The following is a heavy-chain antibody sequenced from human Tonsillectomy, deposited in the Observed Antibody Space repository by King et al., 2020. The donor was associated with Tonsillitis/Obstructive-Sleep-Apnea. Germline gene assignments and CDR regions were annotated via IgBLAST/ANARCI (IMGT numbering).Heavy chain of an antibody. CDR1: GFTFDDYA. CDR2: ISWNSGSI. Sequence: VQLVESGGVLVQPGRSLRLSCAASGFTFDDYAMHWVRQAPGKGLEWVSGISWNSGSIGYADSVKGRFTISRDNAKNSLYLQMNSLRAEDTALYYCAKAYYDSSGAFDYWGQGTLVTVSS. V-gene: IGHV3-9*01. D-gene: IGHD3-22*01. CDR3: AKAYYDSSGAFDY. J-gene: IGHJ4*02.